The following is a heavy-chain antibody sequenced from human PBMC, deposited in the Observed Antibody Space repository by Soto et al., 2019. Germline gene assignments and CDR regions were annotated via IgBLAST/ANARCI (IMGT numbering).Heavy chain of an antibody. Sequence: SETLSLTCTVSGGALRSGFYYRTWIRQHPGKGLEWIGYVYYTGSAYYNPSLKSRVTISVDTSKNQFSLKLSSVTAADTAVYYCARDSDSGSYAFDYWGQGTLVTVSS. CDR3: ARDSDSGSYAFDY. CDR2: VYYTGSA. J-gene: IGHJ4*02. CDR1: GGALRSGFYY. V-gene: IGHV4-31*03. D-gene: IGHD1-26*01.